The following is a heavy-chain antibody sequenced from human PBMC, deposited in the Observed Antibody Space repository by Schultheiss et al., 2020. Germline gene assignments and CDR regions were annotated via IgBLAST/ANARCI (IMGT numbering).Heavy chain of an antibody. Sequence: ASVKVSCMASGYTFTDYYMHWVRQAPGQGLEWMGWINPNSGGTNYAQKFQDRFTMTTDTSTSTAYMELRSLRSDDTAVYYCARGEKWDLLRSDYWGQGTLVTVSS. V-gene: IGHV1-2*02. J-gene: IGHJ4*02. D-gene: IGHD1-26*01. CDR1: GYTFTDYY. CDR2: INPNSGGT. CDR3: ARGEKWDLLRSDY.